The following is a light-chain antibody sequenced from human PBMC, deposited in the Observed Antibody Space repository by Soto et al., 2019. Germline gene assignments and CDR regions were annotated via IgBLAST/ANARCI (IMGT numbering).Light chain of an antibody. CDR1: ASDVGGYNY. J-gene: IGLJ1*01. V-gene: IGLV2-14*01. CDR3: CSYTSRTTYV. CDR2: AVS. Sequence: QSVLTQPASVSGSPGQSITISCTGTASDVGGYNYVSWYQQHPGKAPKLMIHAVSNRPSGISSRFSGSKSGNTASLTISGLQSEHEADYFCCSYTSRTTYVFGTGTKVTV.